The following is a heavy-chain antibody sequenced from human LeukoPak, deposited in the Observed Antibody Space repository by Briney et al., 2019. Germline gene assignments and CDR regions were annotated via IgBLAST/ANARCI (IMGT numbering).Heavy chain of an antibody. CDR2: INPSGGST. V-gene: IGHV1-46*01. CDR3: ARDWWVNGNSSAYYYYGMDV. D-gene: IGHD6-25*01. CDR1: GYTFTSYY. Sequence: ASVKVSCKASGYTFTSYYMHWVRQAPGQGLEWMGIINPSGGSTSYAQKFQGRVTMTTDTSTSTAYMELRSLRSDDTAVYYCARDWWVNGNSSAYYYYGMDVWGQGTTVTVSS. J-gene: IGHJ6*02.